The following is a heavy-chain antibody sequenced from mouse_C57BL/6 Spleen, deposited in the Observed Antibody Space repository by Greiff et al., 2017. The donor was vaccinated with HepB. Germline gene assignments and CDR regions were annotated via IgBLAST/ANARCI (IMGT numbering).Heavy chain of an antibody. Sequence: QVQLQQPGAELVRPGSSVKLSCKASGYTFTSYWMHWVKQRPIQGLEWIGNIDPSDSETHYNQKFKDKATLTVDKSSSTAYMQLSSLTSDDSAVYYCARNRIGRSNDGYSYWYFDVWGTGTTVTVSS. D-gene: IGHD2-3*01. V-gene: IGHV1-52*01. CDR1: GYTFTSYW. CDR2: IDPSDSET. J-gene: IGHJ1*03. CDR3: ARNRIGRSNDGYSYWYFDV.